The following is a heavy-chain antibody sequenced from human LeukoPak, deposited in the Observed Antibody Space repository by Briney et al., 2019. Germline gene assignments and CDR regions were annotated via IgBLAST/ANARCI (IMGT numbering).Heavy chain of an antibody. V-gene: IGHV4-34*01. J-gene: IGHJ3*02. CDR2: INHSGST. D-gene: IGHD2-15*01. Sequence: SETLSLTCAVYGGSFSGYYWSWIRQPPGKGLEWIREINHSGSTNYNPSLKSRVTISVDTSKNQFSLKLSSVTAADTAVYYCARGPYCSGGSCYFYDYHDAFDIWGQGTMVTVSS. CDR3: ARGPYCSGGSCYFYDYHDAFDI. CDR1: GGSFSGYY.